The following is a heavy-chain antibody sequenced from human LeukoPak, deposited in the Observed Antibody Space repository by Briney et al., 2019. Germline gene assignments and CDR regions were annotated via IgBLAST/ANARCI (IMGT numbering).Heavy chain of an antibody. CDR2: ISPSTTHT. CDR3: ARGGHGAADQ. D-gene: IGHD1-26*01. J-gene: IGHJ5*02. V-gene: IGHV3-11*05. CDR1: YFTFSDCY. Sequence: GGSLSFSCAAAYFTFSDCYMSWSRQAPGKGLEWLSYISPSTTHTSYADSVKGRFTISRDNAKNLLFLQMNSLRAEDTAVYYCARGGHGAADQWGQGTLVTVSS.